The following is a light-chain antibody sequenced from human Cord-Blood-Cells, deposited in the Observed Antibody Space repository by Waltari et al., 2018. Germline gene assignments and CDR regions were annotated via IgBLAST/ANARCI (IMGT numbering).Light chain of an antibody. CDR3: AAWDDSLNGWV. Sequence: QSVLTQPPSASGTPGPRVTISCSGSSSNIGSTTVNWYQQLPGTAPKLLIYSNNQRPSGLPDRCPGSKSGTSASLDISGLQSEDEADYYCAAWDDSLNGWVFGGGTKLTVL. CDR2: SNN. CDR1: SSNIGSTT. J-gene: IGLJ3*02. V-gene: IGLV1-44*01.